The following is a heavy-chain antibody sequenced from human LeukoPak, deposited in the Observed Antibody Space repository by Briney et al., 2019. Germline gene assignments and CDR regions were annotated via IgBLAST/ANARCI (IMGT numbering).Heavy chain of an antibody. D-gene: IGHD3-22*01. J-gene: IGHJ3*02. V-gene: IGHV1-8*01. Sequence: ASVTVSCKASGYTFTSYDINWVRQAPGQGLEWMGWMNPNSGNTGYAQKFQGRVTMTRNTSISTAYMELSSLRSEDTAVYYCARGRYYDSSGHCDAFDIWGQGTMVTVSS. CDR2: MNPNSGNT. CDR1: GYTFTSYD. CDR3: ARGRYYDSSGHCDAFDI.